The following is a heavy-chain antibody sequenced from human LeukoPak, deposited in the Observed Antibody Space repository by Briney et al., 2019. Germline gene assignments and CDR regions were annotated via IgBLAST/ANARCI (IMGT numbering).Heavy chain of an antibody. CDR3: ADTMVRGVIRAFDI. D-gene: IGHD3-10*01. CDR2: INHSGST. J-gene: IGHJ3*02. CDR1: GGSFSGYY. V-gene: IGHV4-34*01. Sequence: SETLSLTCAVYGGSFSGYYWSWIRQPPGKGLEWIGEINHSGSTNYNPSLKSRVTISVDTSKNQFSLKLSSVTAADTAVYYCADTMVRGVIRAFDIWGQGTMVTVSS.